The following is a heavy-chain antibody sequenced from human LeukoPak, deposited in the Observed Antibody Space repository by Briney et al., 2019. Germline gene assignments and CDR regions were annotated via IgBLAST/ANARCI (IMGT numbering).Heavy chain of an antibody. CDR3: ARLGVRGIGGDY. CDR1: GGTFSSYA. V-gene: IGHV1-18*01. Sequence: ASVKVSCKASGGTFSSYAIGWVRQAPGQGLEWMGWISAYNGNTDHTQKLQGRVTMTTDTSTSTAYMELRSLRSDDTAVYYCARLGVRGIGGDYWGQGTLVTVSS. D-gene: IGHD3-10*01. J-gene: IGHJ4*02. CDR2: ISAYNGNT.